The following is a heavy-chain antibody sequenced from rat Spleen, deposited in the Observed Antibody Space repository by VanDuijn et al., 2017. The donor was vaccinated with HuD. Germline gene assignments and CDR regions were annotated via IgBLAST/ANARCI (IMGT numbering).Heavy chain of an antibody. CDR2: ITSGGSHT. J-gene: IGHJ2*01. D-gene: IGHD1-10*01. CDR3: ANLNNYYFDY. CDR1: GFTFSNYG. Sequence: EVQLVESGGGLVQPGRSLKLSCAASGFTFSNYGMAWVRQTPTKGLEWVATITSGGSHTYYPDSVKGRFTISRDNAKSTLYLQMDSLRSEDTATYYCANLNNYYFDYWGQGVMVTVSS. V-gene: IGHV5S13*01.